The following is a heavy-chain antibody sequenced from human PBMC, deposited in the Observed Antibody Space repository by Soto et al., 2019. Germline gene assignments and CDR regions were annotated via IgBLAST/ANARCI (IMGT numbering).Heavy chain of an antibody. V-gene: IGHV5-10-1*01. Sequence: PGESLKISCKGSGYSFTSYWISWVRQMPGKGLEWMGRIDPSDSYTNYSPSFQGHVTISADKSISTAYLQWSSLKASDTAMYYCARQGDRGGYRYGWPGYYYGMDVWGQGTTVTVSS. CDR2: IDPSDSYT. D-gene: IGHD5-18*01. J-gene: IGHJ6*02. CDR3: ARQGDRGGYRYGWPGYYYGMDV. CDR1: GYSFTSYW.